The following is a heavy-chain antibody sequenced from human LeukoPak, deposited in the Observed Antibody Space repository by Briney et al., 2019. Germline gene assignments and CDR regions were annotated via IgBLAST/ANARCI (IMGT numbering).Heavy chain of an antibody. CDR3: ATGVYSSSGFDAFDI. CDR1: GYTLTELS. CDR2: FDPEDGET. V-gene: IGHV1-24*01. Sequence: ASVKVSCKVSGYTLTELSMHWVRQAPGKGLEWMGGFDPEDGETIYAQKFQGRVTMTEDTSTDTAYMELSSLRSEDTAVYYCATGVYSSSGFDAFDIWGQGTMVTVSS. J-gene: IGHJ3*02. D-gene: IGHD6-6*01.